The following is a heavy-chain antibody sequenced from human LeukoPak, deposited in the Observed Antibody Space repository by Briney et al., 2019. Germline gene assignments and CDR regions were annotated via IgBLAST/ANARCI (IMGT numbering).Heavy chain of an antibody. D-gene: IGHD6-6*01. V-gene: IGHV4-39*07. J-gene: IGHJ4*02. CDR3: ARLTVPSLTKGRRASIAARAGYFDY. Sequence: PSETLSLTCTVSGGSISSSSYYWGWIRQPPGKGLEWIGSIYYSGSTYYNPSLKSRVTISVDTSKNQFSLKLSSVTAADTAVYYCARLTVPSLTKGRRASIAARAGYFDYWGQGTLVTVSS. CDR2: IYYSGST. CDR1: GGSISSSSYY.